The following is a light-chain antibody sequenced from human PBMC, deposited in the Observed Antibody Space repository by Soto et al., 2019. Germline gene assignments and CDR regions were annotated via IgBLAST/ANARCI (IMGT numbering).Light chain of an antibody. CDR1: QSVYKW. CDR2: EAS. CDR3: QHYDTFPWT. J-gene: IGKJ1*01. Sequence: DIQMTQSPSTLSASVGDRVIITCRASQSVYKWLAWYQQKPGKAPNLLIYEASTLESGVPSRFSGSGSGTEFTLPIASLQPDDFATYWCQHYDTFPWTFGQGTKVEIK. V-gene: IGKV1-5*03.